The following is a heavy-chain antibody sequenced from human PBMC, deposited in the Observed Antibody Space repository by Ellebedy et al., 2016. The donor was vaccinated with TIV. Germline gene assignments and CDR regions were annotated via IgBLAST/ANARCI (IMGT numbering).Heavy chain of an antibody. Sequence: GESLKIPCAASGFTFDDYAMHWVRPAPGEGLEWVSHIAGHGGSIYYADSVKGRFTTSRDNSKNSLYRQMNSLRTEDTALYYGATPALDYWGQGTLVTVSS. CDR1: GFTFDDYA. J-gene: IGHJ4*02. V-gene: IGHV3-43*02. CDR2: IAGHGGSI. CDR3: ATPALDY.